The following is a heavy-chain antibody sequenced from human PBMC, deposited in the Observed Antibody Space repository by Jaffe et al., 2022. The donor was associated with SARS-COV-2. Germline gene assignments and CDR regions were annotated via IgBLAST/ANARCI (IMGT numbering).Heavy chain of an antibody. D-gene: IGHD3-16*01. V-gene: IGHV3-48*01. J-gene: IGHJ4*02. CDR1: GFTFSGYS. CDR2: ISGSSSTI. Sequence: EVQLVESGGGLVQPGGSLRLSCAASGFTFSGYSMNWVRQAPGKGLEWVSYISGSSSTIYYADSVKGRFTISRDNAKSSLYLQMNSLRAEDTAVYYCARGGLNYADDYWGQGTLVTVSS. CDR3: ARGGLNYADDY.